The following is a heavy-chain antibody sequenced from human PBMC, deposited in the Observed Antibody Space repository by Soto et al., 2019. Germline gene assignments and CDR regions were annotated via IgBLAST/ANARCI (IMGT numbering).Heavy chain of an antibody. CDR3: AKGSIVAGAIRYDLDY. J-gene: IGHJ4*02. D-gene: IGHD2-2*01. CDR2: ISGRGSST. CDR1: GFTFSNYD. Sequence: EVQLLNSGGGLVQPGGSLRLSCAASGFTFSNYDMNWVRQAPGKGLEWVSAISGRGSSTYYADSVKGRFTISRDDSKNTEYLQMKRLRPEDTAVYYCAKGSIVAGAIRYDLDYWGQGTLVTVSS. V-gene: IGHV3-23*01.